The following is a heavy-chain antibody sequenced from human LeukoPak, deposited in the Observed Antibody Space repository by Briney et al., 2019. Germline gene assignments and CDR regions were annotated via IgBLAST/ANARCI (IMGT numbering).Heavy chain of an antibody. Sequence: GGSLRLSCAASGFTFSSHSMNWVRQAPGKGLEWISYISSSSTIIHYADSVKGRFTISRDDAKNSLYLQMNSLRAEDTAIYYCARGTMASDFWGQGTLVTVSS. V-gene: IGHV3-48*01. CDR1: GFTFSSHS. D-gene: IGHD3-10*01. J-gene: IGHJ4*02. CDR2: ISSSSTII. CDR3: ARGTMASDF.